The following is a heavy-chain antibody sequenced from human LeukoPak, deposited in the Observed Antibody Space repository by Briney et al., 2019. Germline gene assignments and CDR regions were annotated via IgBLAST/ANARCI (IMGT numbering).Heavy chain of an antibody. J-gene: IGHJ6*03. CDR2: IYYSGST. D-gene: IGHD2-2*02. V-gene: IGHV4-39*07. Sequence: SETLSLTCTVSGGSISSSSYYWGWIRQPPGKGLEWIGSIYYSGSTYYNPSLKSRVTISVDTSKNQFSLKQSSVTAADTAVYYCARGRCSSTSCYTEYYYYYMDVWGKGTTVTVSS. CDR3: ARGRCSSTSCYTEYYYYYMDV. CDR1: GGSISSSSYY.